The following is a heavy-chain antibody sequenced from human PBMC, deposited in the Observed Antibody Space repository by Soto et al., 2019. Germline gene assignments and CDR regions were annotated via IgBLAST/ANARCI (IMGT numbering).Heavy chain of an antibody. CDR3: ARESGYYDSSGYYHPFDY. J-gene: IGHJ4*02. CDR2: IIPIFGTA. CDR1: GGTFSSYA. Sequence: QVQLVQSGAEVKKPGSSVKVSCKASGGTFSSYAISWVRQAPGQGLEWMGGIIPIFGTANYAQKFQGRVTITEDETTSTAYMELSSLRSEDTAVYYCARESGYYDSSGYYHPFDYWGQGTLVTVSS. V-gene: IGHV1-69*01. D-gene: IGHD3-22*01.